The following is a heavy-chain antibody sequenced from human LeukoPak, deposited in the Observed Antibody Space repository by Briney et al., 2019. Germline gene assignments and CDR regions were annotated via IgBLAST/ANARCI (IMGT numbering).Heavy chain of an antibody. V-gene: IGHV1-18*01. CDR3: ARGPNVLLWFGESPTFDY. CDR2: ISAYNGNT. J-gene: IGHJ4*02. D-gene: IGHD3-10*01. CDR1: GYTFTSYG. Sequence: ASVKVSCKASGYTFTSYGISRVRQAPGQGLEWMGWISAYNGNTNYAQKLQGRVTMTTDTSTSTAYMELRSLRSDDTAVYYCARGPNVLLWFGESPTFDYWGQGTLVTVSS.